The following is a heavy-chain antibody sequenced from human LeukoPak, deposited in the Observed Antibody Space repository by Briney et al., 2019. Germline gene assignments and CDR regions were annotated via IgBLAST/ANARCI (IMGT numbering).Heavy chain of an antibody. V-gene: IGHV4-34*01. J-gene: IGHJ5*02. CDR3: ARGRDCSSTSCYRNWFDP. Sequence: PSGTLSLTCAVSGGSFIGYYWSWSGQPPGNGREGWGEINNGGSTDYSPSRKCRVTIVVDTSKNQFSLQRSSVSAADTAVYYCARGRDCSSTSCYRNWFDPWGQGTLVTVSS. CDR1: GGSFIGYY. CDR2: INNGGST. D-gene: IGHD2-2*02.